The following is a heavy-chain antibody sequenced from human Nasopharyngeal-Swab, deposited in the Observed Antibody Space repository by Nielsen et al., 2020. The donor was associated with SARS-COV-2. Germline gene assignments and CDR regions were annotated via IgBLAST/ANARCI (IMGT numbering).Heavy chain of an antibody. V-gene: IGHV5-10-1*01. J-gene: IGHJ4*02. CDR1: GYSFTSYW. CDR2: IDPSDSYT. D-gene: IGHD3-10*01. CDR3: ARLDRWAYYYGGD. Sequence: GESLKISCKGSGYSFTSYWISWVRQMPGKGLEWLGRIDPSDSYTNYSPSFQGHVTISADKSISTAYLQWSSLKASDTAMYYCARLDRWAYYYGGDWGQGTLVTVSS.